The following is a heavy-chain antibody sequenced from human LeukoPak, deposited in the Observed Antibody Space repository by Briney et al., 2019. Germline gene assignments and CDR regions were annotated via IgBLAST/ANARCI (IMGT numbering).Heavy chain of an antibody. CDR2: IKQDGSEK. J-gene: IGHJ6*03. V-gene: IGHV3-7*01. Sequence: ETLSLTCTVSGGSISSYYWSWVRQAPGKGLEWVANIKQDGSEKYYVDSVKGRFTISRDNAKNSLYLQMNSLRAEDTAVYYCARDRVATKIWGYYYYMDVWGKGTTVTVSS. CDR3: ARDRVATKIWGYYYYMDV. D-gene: IGHD5-12*01. CDR1: GGSISSYY.